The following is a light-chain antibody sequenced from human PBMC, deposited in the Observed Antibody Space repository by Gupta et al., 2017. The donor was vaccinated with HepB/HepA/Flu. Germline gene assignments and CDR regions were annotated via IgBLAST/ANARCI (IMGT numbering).Light chain of an antibody. CDR1: QSVFYDSNNKNY. V-gene: IGKV4-1*01. CDR2: WAS. CDR3: QQYYDNPRT. J-gene: IGKJ1*01. Sequence: XVMXXXXXSXSXSXXXXXXXNCKSSQSVFYDSNNKNYLAWYQQKPGQPPKLLIYWASRRESGVPDRFSGSGFGTDFTLTISSLQAEDVAVYYCQQYYDNPRTFGQGTKVEIK.